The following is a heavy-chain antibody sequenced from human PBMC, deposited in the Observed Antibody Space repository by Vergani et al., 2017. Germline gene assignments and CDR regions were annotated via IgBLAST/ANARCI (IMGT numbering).Heavy chain of an antibody. CDR2: ISSSGSP. CDR3: ARPVGPSAIADGYHV. V-gene: IGHV4-39*02. Sequence: QLQLQESGPGLVKPSETLSLSCRVSGASISRSHYYWGFIRQPPGKGLEWIGSISSSGSPYYNPTLKSRLACSVDTSKNRFSLRLKSVTATDTGMYYCARPVGPSAIADGYHVWGKGTMVTVS. CDR1: GASISRSHYY. J-gene: IGHJ3*01. D-gene: IGHD3-10*01.